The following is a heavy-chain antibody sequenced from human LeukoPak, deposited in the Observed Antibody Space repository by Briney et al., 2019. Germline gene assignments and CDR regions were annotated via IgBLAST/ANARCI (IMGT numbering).Heavy chain of an antibody. V-gene: IGHV4-59*01. Sequence: SETLSLTCTVSGGSISSYYWSWIRQPPGKGLEWIGYIYYSGSTNYNPSLKSRVTISVDTSKNQFSLRLSSVTAADTAVYYCARVRGYCTNGVCYFDPWGQGTLVTVSS. CDR3: ARVRGYCTNGVCYFDP. D-gene: IGHD2-8*01. CDR2: IYYSGST. J-gene: IGHJ5*02. CDR1: GGSISSYY.